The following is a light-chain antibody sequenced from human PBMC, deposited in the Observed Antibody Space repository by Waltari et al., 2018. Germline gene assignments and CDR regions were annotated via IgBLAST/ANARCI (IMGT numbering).Light chain of an antibody. CDR3: CSYAGSYRYV. V-gene: IGLV2-11*01. CDR1: SSGVGGYNY. Sequence: QSALTQPRSVSGSPGQSVTISCTGTSSGVGGYNYVSWYHQHPVKAPNRNIYEVGKRPSGVPDRFSGSKSGNTASLTISGLQAEDEADYYCCSYAGSYRYVFGTGTKVTVL. CDR2: EVG. J-gene: IGLJ1*01.